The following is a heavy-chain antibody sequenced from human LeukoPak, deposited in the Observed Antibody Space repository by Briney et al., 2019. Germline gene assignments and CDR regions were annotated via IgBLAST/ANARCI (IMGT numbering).Heavy chain of an antibody. CDR2: INHSGST. J-gene: IGHJ4*02. CDR3: ARLAGAYRGYSYGLGSDY. V-gene: IGHV4-34*01. CDR1: GGFFSGYY. D-gene: IGHD5-18*01. Sequence: PSETLSLTCAVYGGFFSGYYWSWIRQPPGKGLEWIGEINHSGSTNYNPSLKSRVTISVDTSKNQFSLKLSSVTAADTAVYYCARLAGAYRGYSYGLGSDYWGQGTLVTVSS.